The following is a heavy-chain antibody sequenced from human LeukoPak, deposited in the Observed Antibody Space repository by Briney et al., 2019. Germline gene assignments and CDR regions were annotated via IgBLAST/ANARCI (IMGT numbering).Heavy chain of an antibody. V-gene: IGHV1-2*02. D-gene: IGHD3-22*01. Sequence: ASVTVSCKASGYTFTGYYMHWVRQAPGQGLEWMGWINPNSGGTNYAQKFQGRVTMTRDTSISTDYMELSRLRSDDTAVYYCARTPIRSGYYYFFDYWGQGTLVTVSS. CDR1: GYTFTGYY. J-gene: IGHJ4*02. CDR3: ARTPIRSGYYYFFDY. CDR2: INPNSGGT.